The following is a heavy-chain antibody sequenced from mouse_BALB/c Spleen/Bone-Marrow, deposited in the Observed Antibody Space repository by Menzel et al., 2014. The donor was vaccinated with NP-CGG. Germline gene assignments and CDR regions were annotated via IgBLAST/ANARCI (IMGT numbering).Heavy chain of an antibody. CDR3: ARRRDGPYAMDY. CDR1: GFTFSSYG. D-gene: IGHD2-3*01. CDR2: INNGSSYT. Sequence: EVKLMESGGDLVKPGGSLKLSCAASGFTFSSYGMSWVRQTPDKRLEWVATINNGSSYTFYPDSVKGRFTISRDNAKNTLYLQMSSLKSEDTAMYYCARRRDGPYAMDYWDQGTSVTVSS. J-gene: IGHJ4*01. V-gene: IGHV5-6*01.